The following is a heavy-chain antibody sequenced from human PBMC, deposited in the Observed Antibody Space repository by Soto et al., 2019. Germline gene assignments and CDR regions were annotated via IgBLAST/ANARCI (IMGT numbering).Heavy chain of an antibody. D-gene: IGHD5-18*01. Sequence: QVQLQESGPGLVKPSETLSLTCGVSGGSIRSNKWWSWVRQPPGKGLEWIGEIYHSGSTNYNPSPRSRVTIPVDKSKNHCSLKWTSVTVADTAVYYCARWGDWMQQVLWGQGTLVTVSS. CDR2: IYHSGST. J-gene: IGHJ4*02. CDR1: GGSIRSNKW. CDR3: ARWGDWMQQVL. V-gene: IGHV4-4*02.